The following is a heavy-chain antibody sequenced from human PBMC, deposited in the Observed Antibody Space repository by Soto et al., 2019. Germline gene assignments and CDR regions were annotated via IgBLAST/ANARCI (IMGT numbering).Heavy chain of an antibody. CDR1: GGSFSGYY. V-gene: IGHV4-34*01. CDR3: ARGADIVVVPAAIEYYFEY. D-gene: IGHD2-2*02. CDR2: INHSGST. J-gene: IGHJ4*02. Sequence: SETLSLTCAVYGGSFSGYYWSWIRQPPGKGLEWIGEINHSGSTNYNPSLKSRVTISVDTSKNQFSLKLSSVTAADTAVYYCARGADIVVVPAAIEYYFEYWGQGNLVTVSS.